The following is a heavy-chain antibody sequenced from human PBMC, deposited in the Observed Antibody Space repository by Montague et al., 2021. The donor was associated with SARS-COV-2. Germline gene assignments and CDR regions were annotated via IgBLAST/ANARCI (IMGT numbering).Heavy chain of an antibody. CDR2: IYSGGST. Sequence: SLRLSCAASTFTFNNNYMRWVRQAPGKGLEWVSVIYSGGSTYYADAVRSRFTISRDISKNTLFLQMNNLRAEDTALYYCARVRNSWAYDFDYWGQGSLVTVSS. D-gene: IGHD1/OR15-1a*01. CDR1: TFTFNNNY. CDR3: ARVRNSWAYDFDY. V-gene: IGHV3-66*01. J-gene: IGHJ4*02.